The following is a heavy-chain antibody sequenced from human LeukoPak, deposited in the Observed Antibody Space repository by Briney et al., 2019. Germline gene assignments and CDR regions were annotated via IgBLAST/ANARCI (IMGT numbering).Heavy chain of an antibody. CDR2: IYYSGST. CDR1: GGSISSSSYY. CDR3: ARVGKQLWPRYYYYYMDV. D-gene: IGHD5-18*01. V-gene: IGHV4-39*07. Sequence: SETLSLTCTVSGGSISSSSYYWGWIRQPPGKGLEWIGSIYYSGSTYYNPSLKSRVTISVDTSKNQFSLKLTSVTAADTAVYYCARVGKQLWPRYYYYYMDVWGKGTTVTISS. J-gene: IGHJ6*03.